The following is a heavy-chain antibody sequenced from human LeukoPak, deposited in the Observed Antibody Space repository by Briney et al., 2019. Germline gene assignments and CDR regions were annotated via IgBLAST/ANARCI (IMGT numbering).Heavy chain of an antibody. D-gene: IGHD2-15*01. CDR2: IIPIFGTA. Sequence: SVKVSCKSSGGTFSSYAIDWVRQAPGQELEWMGGIIPIFGTANYAQKFQGRVTITADKSTSTAYMELSSLRSEDTAVYYCASPSGIRSGGNWKGAFDIWGQGTMVTVSS. V-gene: IGHV1-69*06. CDR3: ASPSGIRSGGNWKGAFDI. J-gene: IGHJ3*02. CDR1: GGTFSSYA.